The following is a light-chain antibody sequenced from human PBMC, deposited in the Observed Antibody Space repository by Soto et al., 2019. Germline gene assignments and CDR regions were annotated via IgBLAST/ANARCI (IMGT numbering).Light chain of an antibody. CDR1: QSVSSN. CDR2: GAS. J-gene: IGKJ5*01. Sequence: EIVMTQSPATLSVSPGERATLSCWASQSVSSNLAWYQQKPGQAPRLLIYGASTRATGIPARFSGSGSGTEFTLTISSLQSEDFAVYYCQQYNNWPAITFGQGTRLEIK. V-gene: IGKV3D-15*01. CDR3: QQYNNWPAIT.